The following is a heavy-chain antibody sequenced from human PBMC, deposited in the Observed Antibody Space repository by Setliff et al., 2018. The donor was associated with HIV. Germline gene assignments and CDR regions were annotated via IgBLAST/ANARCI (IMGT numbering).Heavy chain of an antibody. J-gene: IGHJ6*03. V-gene: IGHV4-39*07. D-gene: IGHD2-8*02. CDR2: VYYSGST. CDR3: ARVSKTYWYSIPRDYYHHMDV. CDR1: GGSISSSSYY. Sequence: KTSETLSLTCIVSGGSISSSSYYWGWIRQPPGKGLEWIGTVYYSGSTYYNPSLKSRVTISVDTSENQFSLKLSSVSAADTAVYYCARVSKTYWYSIPRDYYHHMDVWGKGTTVTVSS.